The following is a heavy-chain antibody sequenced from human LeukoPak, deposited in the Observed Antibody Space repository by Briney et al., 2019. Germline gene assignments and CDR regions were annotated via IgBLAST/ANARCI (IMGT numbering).Heavy chain of an antibody. CDR1: GYSISSGYY. CDR2: IYHSGST. V-gene: IGHV4-38-2*02. J-gene: IGHJ4*02. Sequence: SETLSLTCTVSGYSISSGYYWGWIRQPPGKGLEWIGSIYHSGSTYYNPSLKSRVTISVDTSKNQFSLKLSSATAADTAVYYCARDNGLLWFGELSPFDYWGQGTLVTVSS. CDR3: ARDNGLLWFGELSPFDY. D-gene: IGHD3-10*01.